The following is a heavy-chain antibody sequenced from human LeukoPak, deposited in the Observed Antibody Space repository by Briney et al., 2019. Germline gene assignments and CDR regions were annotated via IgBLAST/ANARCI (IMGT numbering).Heavy chain of an antibody. CDR3: ARDHWEGDYKFRQEEYYFDY. D-gene: IGHD4-17*01. J-gene: IGHJ4*02. Sequence: GASVKVSCKASGYTFTGYYMHWVRQAPGQGLEWMGRINPNSGGTNYAQKFQGRVTMTRDTSISTAYMELSRLRSDDTAMYYCARDHWEGDYKFRQEEYYFDYWGQGTLVTVSS. CDR2: INPNSGGT. V-gene: IGHV1-2*06. CDR1: GYTFTGYY.